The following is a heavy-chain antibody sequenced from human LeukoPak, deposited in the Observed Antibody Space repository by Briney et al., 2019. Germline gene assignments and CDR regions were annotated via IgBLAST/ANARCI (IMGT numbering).Heavy chain of an antibody. CDR1: GYTFTGYY. D-gene: IGHD6-13*01. CDR2: INPNSGGT. V-gene: IGHV1-2*06. J-gene: IGHJ6*02. Sequence: ASVKVSCKASGYTFTGYYMHWVRQAPGQGLEWMGRINPNSGGTNYAQKFQGRVTMTRDTSISTAYMELSSLRSEDTAVYYCAREARLQSSIAAAGTEYYGMDVWGQGTTVTVSS. CDR3: AREARLQSSIAAAGTEYYGMDV.